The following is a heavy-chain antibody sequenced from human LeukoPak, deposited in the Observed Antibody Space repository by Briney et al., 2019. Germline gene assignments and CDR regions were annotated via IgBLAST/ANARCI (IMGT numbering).Heavy chain of an antibody. D-gene: IGHD4-23*01. J-gene: IGHJ4*02. Sequence: GGSLRLSCVASGFTVSNNYMTWVRQTPGKGLEWLSVIYSDGSTYYADSVKDRFTISRDNSKNTLNLQMNSLRAEDTAVYYCAKLAVVIGTIDYFDYWGQGTLVTVSS. CDR2: IYSDGST. CDR3: AKLAVVIGTIDYFDY. CDR1: GFTVSNNY. V-gene: IGHV3-66*01.